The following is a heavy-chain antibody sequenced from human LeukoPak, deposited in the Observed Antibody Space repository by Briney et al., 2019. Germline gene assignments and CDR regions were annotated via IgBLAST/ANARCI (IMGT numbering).Heavy chain of an antibody. Sequence: GGSLRLSCAASGFTFSGSAMHWVRQASGKGLEWVGRIRSNANSYATAYAASVKGRFTISRDDSKNTAYLQMNSLKTEDTAVYYCTRRQTDDSSGYYGYWGQGTLVTVSS. CDR2: IRSNANSYAT. D-gene: IGHD3-22*01. J-gene: IGHJ4*02. CDR3: TRRQTDDSSGYYGY. V-gene: IGHV3-73*01. CDR1: GFTFSGSA.